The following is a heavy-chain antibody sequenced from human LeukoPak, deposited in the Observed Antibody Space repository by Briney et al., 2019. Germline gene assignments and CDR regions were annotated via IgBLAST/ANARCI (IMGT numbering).Heavy chain of an antibody. CDR1: GGTFSSYA. D-gene: IGHD6-13*01. J-gene: IGHJ4*02. CDR2: IIPIFGTA. V-gene: IGHV1-69*06. CDR3: ARGSSSSWFLFDY. Sequence: ASVKVSCKASGGTFSSYAISWVRQAPGQGLEWMGGIIPIFGTANYAQKFQGRVTITADKSTSTAYMELSSLGSGDTAVYYCARGSSSSWFLFDYWGQGTLVTVSS.